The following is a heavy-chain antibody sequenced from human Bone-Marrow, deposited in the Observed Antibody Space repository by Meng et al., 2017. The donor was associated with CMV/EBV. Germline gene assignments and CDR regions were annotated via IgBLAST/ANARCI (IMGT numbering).Heavy chain of an antibody. Sequence: GGSLRLSCAASGFTFSTYGMHWVRQAPGKGLEWVANIKQDGSEKYYVDSVKGRFTISRDNAKNSLYLQMNSLRAEDTAVYYCARKAGRYYYGSGNLNWFDPWGQGTLVTVSS. J-gene: IGHJ5*02. V-gene: IGHV3-7*01. D-gene: IGHD3-10*01. CDR3: ARKAGRYYYGSGNLNWFDP. CDR2: IKQDGSEK. CDR1: GFTFSTYG.